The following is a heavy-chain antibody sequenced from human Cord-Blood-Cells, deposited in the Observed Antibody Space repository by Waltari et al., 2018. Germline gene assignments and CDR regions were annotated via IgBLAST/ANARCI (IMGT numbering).Heavy chain of an antibody. CDR3: ARDVNGYCSSTSCYTRDRGAFDY. D-gene: IGHD2-2*02. V-gene: IGHV4-34*01. Sequence: QVQLQQWGAGLLKPSETLSLTGAVYGGSLVGDYWCWISQPPGKGLEWIGEINHSGSTNYNPSLKSRVTISVDTSKSQFSLKLSSVTAADTAVYYCARDVNGYCSSTSCYTRDRGAFDYWGQGTLVTVSS. CDR1: GGSLVGDY. J-gene: IGHJ4*02. CDR2: INHSGST.